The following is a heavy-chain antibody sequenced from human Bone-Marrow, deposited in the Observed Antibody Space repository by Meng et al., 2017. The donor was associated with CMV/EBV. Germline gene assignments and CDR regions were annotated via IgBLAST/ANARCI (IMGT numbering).Heavy chain of an antibody. D-gene: IGHD4-23*01. V-gene: IGHV3-66*02. CDR2: IYSDGRT. CDR1: EFTVSRNY. J-gene: IGHJ4*02. Sequence: GESLKISCAASEFTVSRNYMSWVRQAPGKGLEWVSVIYSDGRTYYADSVKGRFTISRDNSKNTLYLQMNSLRAEDTAVYYCARVTVVLASDYWGQGTLVTVSS. CDR3: ARVTVVLASDY.